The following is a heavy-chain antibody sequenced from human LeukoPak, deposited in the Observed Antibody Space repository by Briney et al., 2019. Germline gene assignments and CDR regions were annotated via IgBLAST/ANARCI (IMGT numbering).Heavy chain of an antibody. CDR2: IYTSETT. CDR1: GGSISSYY. J-gene: IGHJ4*02. Sequence: SETLSLTCAVSGGSISSYYWSWIRQPPGKGLEWIGYIYTSETTHYNPSLKSRVTISLDTSKNQLSLKVNFVTAADTAVYYCARHSSFLLIDYWGQGTLVTVSS. D-gene: IGHD2/OR15-2a*01. V-gene: IGHV4-4*09. CDR3: ARHSSFLLIDY.